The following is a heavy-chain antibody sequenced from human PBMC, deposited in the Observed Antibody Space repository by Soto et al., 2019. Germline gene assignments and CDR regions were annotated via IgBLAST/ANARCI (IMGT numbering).Heavy chain of an antibody. CDR1: GYTLTRSG. D-gene: IGHD2-2*03. V-gene: IGHV1-18*01. CDR2: ISSYNGDT. CDR3: ARLNGYCISTNCHGYYGMDV. J-gene: IGHJ6*02. Sequence: ASVKVACKASGYTLTRSGISWVRQAPGQGPEWMGWISSYNGDTNYAQTFQGRVTMTTDTSTSTAYMELRSLRSDDTAVYYCARLNGYCISTNCHGYYGMDVWGQGTTVTVSS.